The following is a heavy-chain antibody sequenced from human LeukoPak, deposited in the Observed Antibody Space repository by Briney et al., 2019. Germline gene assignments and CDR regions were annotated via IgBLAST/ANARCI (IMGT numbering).Heavy chain of an antibody. CDR1: GFTFSSYA. Sequence: PGRSLRLSCAASGFTFSSYAMHWVRQAPGRGLEWVSVISYDGSNKYYANSVKGRVTISRDNSKNTVYLQMNSLRAEDTAVYYCARDIDYWGQGTPVTVSS. CDR2: ISYDGSNK. CDR3: ARDIDY. J-gene: IGHJ4*02. V-gene: IGHV3-30-3*01.